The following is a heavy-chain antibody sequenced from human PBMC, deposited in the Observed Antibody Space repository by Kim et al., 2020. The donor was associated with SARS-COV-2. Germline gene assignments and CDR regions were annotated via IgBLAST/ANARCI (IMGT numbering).Heavy chain of an antibody. CDR1: GFTFSSYG. V-gene: IGHV3-30*18. Sequence: GGSLRLSCAASGFTFSSYGMHWVRQAPGKGLEWVAVISYDGSNTYYADSVKGRFTISRDNSKNTLYLQMNSLRAEDTAVYYCAKDNGGSSTSCFDYWGQGTLVTVSS. CDR3: AKDNGGSSTSCFDY. CDR2: ISYDGSNT. J-gene: IGHJ4*02. D-gene: IGHD2-2*01.